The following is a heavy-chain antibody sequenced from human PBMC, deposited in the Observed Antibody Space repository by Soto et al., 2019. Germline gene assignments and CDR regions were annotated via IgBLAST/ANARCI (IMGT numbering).Heavy chain of an antibody. CDR2: ITSSSGYI. CDR3: ARETDIVVVVTTNGMDV. CDR1: GFRFSTYS. V-gene: IGHV3-21*01. Sequence: EVQLAESGGDLVKPGGSLRLSCAASGFRFSTYSMNWVRQAPGKGLEWVSLITSSSGYIYYADSVKGRFTISRDNAKNSLYLQMNSLRAEDTAVYYCARETDIVVVVTTNGMDVWGQGTTVTVSS. J-gene: IGHJ6*02. D-gene: IGHD2-15*01.